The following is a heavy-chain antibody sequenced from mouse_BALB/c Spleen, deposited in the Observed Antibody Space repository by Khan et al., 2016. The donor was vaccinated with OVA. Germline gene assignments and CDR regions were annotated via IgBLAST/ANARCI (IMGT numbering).Heavy chain of an antibody. V-gene: IGHV3-2*02. CDR2: ISYSGNT. D-gene: IGHD1-1*01. CDR1: GYSITSDYA. Sequence: EVQLVESGPGLVKPSQSLSLTCTVTGYSITSDYAWNWIRQFPGNKLEWMGYISYSGNTKYNPSLKSRIPITRDTSKNQFFLQLNSLTTEDTATDYCARIYGGDFDYWGQGTTLTVSS. J-gene: IGHJ2*01. CDR3: ARIYGGDFDY.